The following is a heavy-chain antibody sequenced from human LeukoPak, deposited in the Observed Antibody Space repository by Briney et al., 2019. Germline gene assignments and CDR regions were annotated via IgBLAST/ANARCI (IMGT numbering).Heavy chain of an antibody. D-gene: IGHD3-10*01. CDR2: IYPADSHT. CDR1: GYSFTSYW. CDR3: ARGGFGELWAPFDY. V-gene: IGHV5-51*01. J-gene: IGHJ4*02. Sequence: GESLKISCKASGYSFTSYWIGWVRQKPGKGLEWMGIIYPADSHTKYSPSFQGQVTISADKSVNTAYLQWSSLKASDTAMYYCARGGFGELWAPFDYWGQGTLVTVSS.